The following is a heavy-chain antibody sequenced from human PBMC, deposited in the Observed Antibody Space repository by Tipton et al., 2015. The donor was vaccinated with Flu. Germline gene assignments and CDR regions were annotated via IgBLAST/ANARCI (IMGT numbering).Heavy chain of an antibody. Sequence: TLSLTCTVSGGSISSGDYYWSWIRQPPGKGLEWIGYIYYSGSTYYNPSLKSRVTISVDTSKNQFSLKLSSVTAADTAVYYCAREGYTVTTRWFDPWGQGSLVTVSS. V-gene: IGHV4-30-4*01. CDR1: GGSISSGDYY. CDR2: IYYSGST. CDR3: AREGYTVTTRWFDP. J-gene: IGHJ5*02. D-gene: IGHD4-17*01.